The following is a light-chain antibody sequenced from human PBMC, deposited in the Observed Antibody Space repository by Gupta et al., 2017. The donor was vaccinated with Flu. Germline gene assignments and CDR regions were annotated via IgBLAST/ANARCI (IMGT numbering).Light chain of an antibody. V-gene: IGKV4-1*01. CDR3: QQYSPTPPALT. Sequence: DVVMTQSPDSLALSLGEGATINCQSSQSVFDSSNSTNYLAWYQQKPGQPPKLLIYWASIRDSGVPDRISGSGSGTDFTLTISSLQAEDVAVYYCQQYSPTPPALTCGGGTKVEIK. CDR1: QSVFDSSNSTNY. CDR2: WAS. J-gene: IGKJ4*01.